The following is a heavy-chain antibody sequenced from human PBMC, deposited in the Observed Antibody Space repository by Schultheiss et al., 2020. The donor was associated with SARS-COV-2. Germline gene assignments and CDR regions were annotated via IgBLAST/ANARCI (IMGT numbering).Heavy chain of an antibody. CDR2: IFHGGST. J-gene: IGHJ5*02. CDR1: GGSFSGYY. V-gene: IGHV4-34*12. Sequence: SETLSLTCAVYGGSFSGYYWSWIRQPPGKGLEWIGKIFHGGSTYYNPSLKSRVTISVDTSKNQFSLKLSSVTAADTAVYYCARHSFNIAVAAYNWFDPWGQGTLVTVSS. CDR3: ARHSFNIAVAAYNWFDP. D-gene: IGHD6-19*01.